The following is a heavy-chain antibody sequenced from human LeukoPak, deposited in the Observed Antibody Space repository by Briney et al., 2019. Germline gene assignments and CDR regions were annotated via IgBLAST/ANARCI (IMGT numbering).Heavy chain of an antibody. V-gene: IGHV3-74*01. Sequence: GGSLRLSCAASGFMFSKSWMHWVRQVPGKGLVWVARIYNDGSTTNYADSVKGRFTISRDNAANTLFLQMSSLRAEDTAVYYCVLLSLTPGWGQGTLVTVSS. J-gene: IGHJ4*02. CDR1: GFMFSKSW. CDR3: VLLSLTPG. CDR2: IYNDGSTT. D-gene: IGHD2-8*01.